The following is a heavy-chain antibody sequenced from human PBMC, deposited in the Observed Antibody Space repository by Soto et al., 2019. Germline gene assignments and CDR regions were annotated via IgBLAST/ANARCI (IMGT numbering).Heavy chain of an antibody. D-gene: IGHD5-12*01. CDR1: GYSISSGYY. V-gene: IGHV4-38-2*01. CDR3: ARSVYVRGDNYHFDY. CDR2: IYHSGST. J-gene: IGHJ4*02. Sequence: SETLSLTCAVSGYSISSGYYWGWIRQPPGKGLEWIGSIYHSGSTYYNPSLKSRVTISVDTSKNQFSLRLRSVTAADTAVYYCARSVYVRGDNYHFDYWGQGLLVTVSS.